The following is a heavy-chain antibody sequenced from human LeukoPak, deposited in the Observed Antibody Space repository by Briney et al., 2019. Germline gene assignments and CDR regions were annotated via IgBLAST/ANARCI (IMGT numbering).Heavy chain of an antibody. CDR3: ARVYDSGSQAYFYYMDV. J-gene: IGHJ6*03. V-gene: IGHV4-39*07. CDR2: IYYSGNT. D-gene: IGHD3-10*01. CDR1: GGSISSSSYY. Sequence: SETLSLTCTVSGGSISSSSYYWGWIRQPPGKGLEWIANIYYSGNTYYNPSLKSRVTISLDTSKNQFSLKVNSVTAADTAVYYCARVYDSGSQAYFYYMDVWGKGTTVTISS.